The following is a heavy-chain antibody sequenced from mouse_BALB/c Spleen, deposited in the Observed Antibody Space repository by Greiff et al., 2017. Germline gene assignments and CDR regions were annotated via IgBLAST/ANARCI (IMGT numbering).Heavy chain of an antibody. CDR2: INPSSGYT. D-gene: IGHD2-1*01. V-gene: IGHV1-4*02. CDR3: TRGGYGNKGYYAMDY. Sequence: QVQLQQSAAELARPGASVKMSCKASGYTFTSYTMHWVKQRPGQGLEWIGYINPSSGYTEYNQKFKDKTTLTADKSSSTAYMQLSSLTSEDSAVYYCTRGGYGNKGYYAMDYWGQGTSVTVSS. J-gene: IGHJ4*01. CDR1: GYTFTSYT.